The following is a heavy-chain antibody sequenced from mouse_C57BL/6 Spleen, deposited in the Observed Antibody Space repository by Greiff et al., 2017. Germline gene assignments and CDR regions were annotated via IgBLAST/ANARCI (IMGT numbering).Heavy chain of an antibody. CDR3: ARSGGNYAPFAY. CDR2: INPSNGGT. J-gene: IGHJ3*01. Sequence: QVQLQQPGPELVKPGASVKLSCKASGYTFTSYWMHWVKQRPGQGLEWIGNINPSNGGTNYNEKFKSKATLTVDKSSSTAYMQLSSLTSEDSAVYYCARSGGNYAPFAYWGQGTLVTVSA. CDR1: GYTFTSYW. D-gene: IGHD2-1*01. V-gene: IGHV1-53*01.